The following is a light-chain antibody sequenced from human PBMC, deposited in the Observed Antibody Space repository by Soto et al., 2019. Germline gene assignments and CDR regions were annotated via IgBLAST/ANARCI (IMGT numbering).Light chain of an antibody. CDR3: QHYGYSLWT. CDR1: QSVSSY. J-gene: IGKJ1*01. CDR2: DAS. V-gene: IGKV3-11*01. Sequence: EIVFTQSPATLSLSPGERATLSCRASQSVSSYLAWYQQKPGQAPRILMYDASNRDTGIPARFSGSGSGTDFTLPITRLEPEDFAVYYCQHYGYSLWTFGQGTKVDIK.